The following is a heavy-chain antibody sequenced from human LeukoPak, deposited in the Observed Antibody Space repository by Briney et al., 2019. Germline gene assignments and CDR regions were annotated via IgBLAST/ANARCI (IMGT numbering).Heavy chain of an antibody. J-gene: IGHJ4*02. Sequence: GGSLRLSCADSGFTFSSYSMNWVRQAPGKGLEWVSSISSSSSYIYYADSVKGRFTISRDNAKNSLYLQLNSLRAEDTAVYYCARDLIGLAATDYFDYWGQGTLVTVSS. CDR2: ISSSSSYI. V-gene: IGHV3-21*01. CDR1: GFTFSSYS. CDR3: ARDLIGLAATDYFDY. D-gene: IGHD6-13*01.